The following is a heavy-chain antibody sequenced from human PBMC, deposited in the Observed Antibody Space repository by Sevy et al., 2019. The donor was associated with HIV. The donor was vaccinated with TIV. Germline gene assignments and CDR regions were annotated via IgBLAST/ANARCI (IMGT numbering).Heavy chain of an antibody. V-gene: IGHV3-15*01. CDR2: IKTKIDGGTA. CDR1: GFTFSDAW. Sequence: GGSLRLSCAGTGFTFSDAWMTWVRQAPGKGLEWVARIKTKIDGGTADYGAPVEGRITNSRNDSKNMLFLQMNSLKPADASVYYCTIDRYNGSSVFDYWGQGTLVTVSS. J-gene: IGHJ4*02. D-gene: IGHD6-6*01. CDR3: TIDRYNGSSVFDY.